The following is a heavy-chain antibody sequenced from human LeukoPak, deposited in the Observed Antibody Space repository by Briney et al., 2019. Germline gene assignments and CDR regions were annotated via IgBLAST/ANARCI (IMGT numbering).Heavy chain of an antibody. CDR1: GFTFYEHA. D-gene: IGHD2-15*01. CDR3: VKGHCSSSSCFPNYYYYMDV. CDR2: ISWNSGSI. Sequence: GRSLRLSCAGSGFTFYEHAMHWVRQAPGKGLEWVSGISWNSGSIAYADSVKGRFTISRDNAKNLLFLQMSSLRAADTALYYCVKGHCSSSSCFPNYYYYMDVWGTGTTVTVSS. V-gene: IGHV3-9*01. J-gene: IGHJ6*03.